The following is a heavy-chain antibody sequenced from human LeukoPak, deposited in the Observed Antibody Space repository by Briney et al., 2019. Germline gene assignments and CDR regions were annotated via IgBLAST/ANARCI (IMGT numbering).Heavy chain of an antibody. V-gene: IGHV4-59*01. J-gene: IGHJ4*02. Sequence: SETLSLTCTVSGGSMSSYYWSWIRQPPGKGLEWIGYIYYNGNTNYNPPLESRVSISVDTSKNQFSLKLSSVTAADTAVYYCARFYSYAYFDYWGQGTLVTVSS. CDR2: IYYNGNT. D-gene: IGHD5-18*01. CDR3: ARFYSYAYFDY. CDR1: GGSMSSYY.